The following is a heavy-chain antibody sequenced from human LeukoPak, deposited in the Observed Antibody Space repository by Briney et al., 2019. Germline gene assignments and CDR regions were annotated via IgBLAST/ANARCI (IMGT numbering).Heavy chain of an antibody. CDR1: GFTFSSYW. J-gene: IGHJ3*02. CDR2: INSDGSST. Sequence: GGSLRLSCAASGFTFSSYWMHWVRQAPGKGLVWVSRINSDGSSTSYADSVKGRFTISRDNAKNSLYLQMNSLRAEDTAVYYCARSLRLRLGELSFRTDAFDIWGQGTMVTVSS. V-gene: IGHV3-74*01. CDR3: ARSLRLRLGELSFRTDAFDI. D-gene: IGHD3-16*02.